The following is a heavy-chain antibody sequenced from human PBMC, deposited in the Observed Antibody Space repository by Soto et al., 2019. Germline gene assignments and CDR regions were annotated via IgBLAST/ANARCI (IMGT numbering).Heavy chain of an antibody. J-gene: IGHJ6*02. Sequence: PAGSLRLSCAASGVTFSSYWMHWVRQAPGKGLVWVSRINSDGSSTSYADSVKGRFTISRDNAKNTLYLQMSSLRAEDTAVYYCARGQDFWSGYYRSYGMDVWGQGTTVTVSS. V-gene: IGHV3-74*01. CDR1: GVTFSSYW. CDR2: INSDGSST. CDR3: ARGQDFWSGYYRSYGMDV. D-gene: IGHD3-3*01.